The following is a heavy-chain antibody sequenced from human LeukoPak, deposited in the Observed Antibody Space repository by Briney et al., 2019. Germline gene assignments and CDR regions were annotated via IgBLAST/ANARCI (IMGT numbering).Heavy chain of an antibody. D-gene: IGHD3-3*01. J-gene: IGHJ5*02. CDR2: ITRSSSYI. V-gene: IGHV3-21*01. CDR1: GFTFSSYS. CDR3: ARTYSVTIFGVDVNWFDP. Sequence: KTGGSLRLSCSASGFTFSSYSMNWVRQAPGKGPEWVSSITRSSSYIYYADSVKGRFTISRDNAKNSLSLQMRSLRAEDTAVYYCARTYSVTIFGVDVNWFDPWGQGTLVTVSS.